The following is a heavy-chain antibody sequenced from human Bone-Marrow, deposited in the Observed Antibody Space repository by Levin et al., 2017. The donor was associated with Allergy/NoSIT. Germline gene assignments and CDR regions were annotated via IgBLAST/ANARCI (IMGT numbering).Heavy chain of an antibody. CDR2: IFYSGST. CDR3: ARGSPRVYYYYYMDV. J-gene: IGHJ6*03. CDR1: GDSISNYY. V-gene: IGHV4-59*01. Sequence: SETLSLTCTVSGDSISNYYWNWIRQPPGKGLEWIGYIFYSGSTNYNPSLKSRVTISLDTSKNQFSLKLGSVTAADTAVYYCARGSPRVYYYYYMDVWGQGTTVTVS.